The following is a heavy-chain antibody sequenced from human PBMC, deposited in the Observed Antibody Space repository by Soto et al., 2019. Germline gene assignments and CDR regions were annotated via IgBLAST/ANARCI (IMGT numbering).Heavy chain of an antibody. Sequence: QVQLVESGGGVVQPGRSLRLSCAASGFTFSSYAMHWVRQAPGKGLEWVAVISYDGSNKYYADSVKGRFTISRDNSKNTLYLQMNSLRAEDTAVYYCARVRKWHGNWNDRYYSYGMDVWGQGTTVTVSS. V-gene: IGHV3-30-3*01. J-gene: IGHJ6*02. CDR1: GFTFSSYA. D-gene: IGHD1-20*01. CDR3: ARVRKWHGNWNDRYYSYGMDV. CDR2: ISYDGSNK.